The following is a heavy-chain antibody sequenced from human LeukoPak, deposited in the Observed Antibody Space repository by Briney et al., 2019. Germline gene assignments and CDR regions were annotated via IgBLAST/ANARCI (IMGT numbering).Heavy chain of an antibody. V-gene: IGHV1-8*01. CDR2: MNPNSGNT. CDR3: ARCQATRYVLLWLGEHDY. J-gene: IGHJ4*02. Sequence: GASVKVSCEASGYTFTSYDINWVRQPTGQELEWMGWMNPNSGNTGYAQKFQGRVTMTRNTSISTAYMELSSLRSEDTAVYYCARCQATRYVLLWLGEHDYWGQGTLVTVSS. CDR1: GYTFTSYD. D-gene: IGHD3-10*01.